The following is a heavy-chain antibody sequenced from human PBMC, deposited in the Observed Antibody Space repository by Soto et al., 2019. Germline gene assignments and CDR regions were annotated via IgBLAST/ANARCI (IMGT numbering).Heavy chain of an antibody. V-gene: IGHV4-34*01. CDR2: INHSGST. D-gene: IGHD5-12*01. Sequence: QVQLQQWGAGLLKPSETLSLTCAVYGGSFSGYYWSWIRQPPGKGLEWIGEINHSGSTNYNPSLKSRVTISVDTSKNQFSLKLSSVTAADTAVYYCARGRRRDGYVAWGQGTLVTVSS. J-gene: IGHJ5*02. CDR3: ARGRRRDGYVA. CDR1: GGSFSGYY.